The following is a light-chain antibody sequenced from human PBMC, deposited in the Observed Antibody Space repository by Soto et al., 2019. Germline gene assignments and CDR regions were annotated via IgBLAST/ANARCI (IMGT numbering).Light chain of an antibody. CDR2: SNN. J-gene: IGLJ2*01. CDR3: ASWDDSLNVVV. V-gene: IGLV1-44*01. CDR1: SSNIGSNT. Sequence: QSVLTQPPSASGTPGQRVTISCSGSSSNIGSNTVNWYQQLPGTAPKLLIYSNNQRPSGVPDRFSGSKSGTSASLAISVLQSEDEADYYCASWDDSLNVVVFGGGTKLTV.